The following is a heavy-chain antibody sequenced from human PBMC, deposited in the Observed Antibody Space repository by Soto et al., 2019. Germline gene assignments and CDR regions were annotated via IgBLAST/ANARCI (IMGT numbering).Heavy chain of an antibody. J-gene: IGHJ6*02. CDR1: GFTFTSSG. V-gene: IGHV1-58*01. D-gene: IGHD2-21*02. CDR2: IVVGSGNT. Sequence: SVKVSCKASGFTFTSSGGQWVRQARGQRLEWIGWIVVGSGNTNYAQKFQERVTITRDMSTSTAYMELSSLRSEDTAVYYCAAGSCGGDCYRSWYYYYGMDVWGQGTTVTVSS. CDR3: AAGSCGGDCYRSWYYYYGMDV.